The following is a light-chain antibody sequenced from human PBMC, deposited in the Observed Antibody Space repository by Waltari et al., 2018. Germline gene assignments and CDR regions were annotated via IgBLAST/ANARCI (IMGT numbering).Light chain of an antibody. CDR3: QKYDRLPAT. CDR1: QSIGKY. V-gene: IGKV3-20*01. J-gene: IGKJ1*01. CDR2: AAS. Sequence: EIVLTQSPGTLSLSPGERATLSFRASQSIGKYLVWYQQKPGQAPRLLMYAASTRATGIPDRFSGSVSGTDFSLTISRLEPEDFAVYYCQKYDRLPATFGQGTKVEIK.